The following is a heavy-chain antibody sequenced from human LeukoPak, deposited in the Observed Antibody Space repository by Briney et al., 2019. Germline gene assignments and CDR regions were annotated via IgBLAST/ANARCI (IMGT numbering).Heavy chain of an antibody. CDR3: ARDVDAFDI. CDR1: GFSLSRNG. Sequence: GGSLRLSCATSGFSLSRNGMHWVRQAPGQGLEWVAFILSDGSYEYYADSVKGRFTISRDNSKNTLYLQMNSLRAEDTAVYYCARDVDAFDIWGQGTMVTVSS. V-gene: IGHV3-30*02. CDR2: ILSDGSYE. J-gene: IGHJ3*02.